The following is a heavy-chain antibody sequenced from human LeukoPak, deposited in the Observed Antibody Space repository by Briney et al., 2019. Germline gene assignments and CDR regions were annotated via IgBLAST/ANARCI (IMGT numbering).Heavy chain of an antibody. CDR1: GVSVSLYY. CDR2: IYNSGNT. J-gene: IGHJ4*02. V-gene: IGHV4-59*08. D-gene: IGHD4-23*01. Sequence: SETLSLTRTVSGVSVSLYYWSWIRQPPGKGLEWIAYIYNSGNTNYNPSLKSRVSISVDTSNNQFSLKLSSVTAADTAVYYCAVGYGGGAGDFWGQGTLVTVSS. CDR3: AVGYGGGAGDF.